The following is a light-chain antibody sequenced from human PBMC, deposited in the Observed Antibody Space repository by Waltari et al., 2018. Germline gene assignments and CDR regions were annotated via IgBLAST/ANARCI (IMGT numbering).Light chain of an antibody. CDR3: CSYAGSSTLV. V-gene: IGLV2-23*02. Sequence: SALTQPASLSGSPGQSITISSTGTSSDVGRHTLVPWYQQHPGKAPKLMIYEVSKRPSGVSNRFSGSKSGNTASLTISGLQAEDEADYYCCSYAGSSTLVFGGGTKLTVL. J-gene: IGLJ2*01. CDR2: EVS. CDR1: SSDVGRHTL.